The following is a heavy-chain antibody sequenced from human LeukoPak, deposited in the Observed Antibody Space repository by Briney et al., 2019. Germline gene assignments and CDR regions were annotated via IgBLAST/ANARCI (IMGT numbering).Heavy chain of an antibody. Sequence: GGSLRLSCAASGFTFNNAWMNWVRQAPGKGLEWVGRIKSKTDGGTIDYAAPVKGRFTISRDDSKNALYLQMNSLKTEDTAVYYCTTGGYRYGDDYWGQGTLVTVSS. CDR1: GFTFNNAW. CDR3: TTGGYRYGDDY. D-gene: IGHD5-18*01. V-gene: IGHV3-15*07. CDR2: IKSKTDGGTI. J-gene: IGHJ4*02.